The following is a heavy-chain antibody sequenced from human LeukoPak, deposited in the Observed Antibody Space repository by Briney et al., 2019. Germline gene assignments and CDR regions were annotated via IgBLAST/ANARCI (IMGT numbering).Heavy chain of an antibody. CDR2: IYYSGST. CDR3: ASTIMITFGGVIAPLRYFDY. V-gene: IGHV4-39*01. Sequence: SETLSLTCTVSGGSTSSSSYYWGWIRQPPGKGLEWIGSIYYSGSTYYNPSLKSRVTISVGTSKNQFSLKLSSVTAADTAVYYCASTIMITFGGVIAPLRYFDYWGQGTLVTVSS. CDR1: GGSTSSSSYY. D-gene: IGHD3-16*02. J-gene: IGHJ4*02.